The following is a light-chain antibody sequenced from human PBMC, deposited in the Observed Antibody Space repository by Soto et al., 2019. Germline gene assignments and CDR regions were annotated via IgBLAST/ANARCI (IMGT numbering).Light chain of an antibody. J-gene: IGLJ2*01. V-gene: IGLV3-1*01. CDR3: QAWDSSFDVV. Sequence: SSELTQPPSVSVSPGQTASITCSGDKLGDKYACWYQQKPGQSPVLVIYQDSKRPSGIPERFSGSNSGNTATLTISGTQAMDEADYYCQAWDSSFDVVFGGGTKLTVL. CDR1: KLGDKY. CDR2: QDS.